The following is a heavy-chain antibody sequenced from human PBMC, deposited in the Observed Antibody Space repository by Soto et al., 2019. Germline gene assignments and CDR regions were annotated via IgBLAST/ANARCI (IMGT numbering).Heavy chain of an antibody. D-gene: IGHD3-3*01. CDR1: GFTFSDYY. J-gene: IGHJ5*02. CDR3: ARHHQDVWSGYYNWFDP. Sequence: PGGSLRLSCAASGFTFSDYYMSWIRQAPGKGLEWVSYISSSGSTIYYADSVKGRFTISRDNAKNSLYLQMNSLRAEDTAVYYCARHHQDVWSGYYNWFDPWGQGTLVTVSS. CDR2: ISSSGSTI. V-gene: IGHV3-11*01.